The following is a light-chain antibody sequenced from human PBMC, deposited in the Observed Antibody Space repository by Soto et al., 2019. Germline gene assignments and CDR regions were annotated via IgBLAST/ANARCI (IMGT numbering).Light chain of an antibody. V-gene: IGLV1-40*01. CDR1: SSNIGAGYD. J-gene: IGLJ1*01. Sequence: QSVLTQPPSVSGAPGQRVTISCTGSSSNIGAGYDVHWYQQLPGTAPKLLIYGNSNRPSGVPDRFSGSKSGTSASLAITGLQAEDEADYYCQSYDSSLRGVFGTGTSHRP. CDR3: QSYDSSLRGV. CDR2: GNS.